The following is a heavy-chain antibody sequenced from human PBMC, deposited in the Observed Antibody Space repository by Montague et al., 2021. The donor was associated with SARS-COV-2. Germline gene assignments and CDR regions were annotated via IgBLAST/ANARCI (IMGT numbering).Heavy chain of an antibody. Sequence: SETLSLTCTVSGGSITGYYWSWLRRSPGKGLEWIAYIYDGGAVNXNPSLGRRVTISTDTSKNQLSLKVNSVTAADTAVYYCVRDHPYGGPRGAYDIWGQGTVVTVSS. D-gene: IGHD4-23*01. J-gene: IGHJ3*02. CDR3: VRDHPYGGPRGAYDI. CDR1: GGSITGYY. CDR2: IYDGGAV. V-gene: IGHV4-59*01.